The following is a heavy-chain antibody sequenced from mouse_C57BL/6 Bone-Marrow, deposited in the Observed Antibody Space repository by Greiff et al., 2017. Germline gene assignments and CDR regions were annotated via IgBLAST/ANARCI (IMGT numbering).Heavy chain of an antibody. CDR2: IYPRDGST. CDR3: AIITTVVAKGY. Sequence: VQLQESGPELVKPGASVKLSCKDSGYTFTSYDINWVKQRPGQGLEWIGWIYPRDGSTKYNEKFKGKATLTVDTSSSTAYMELHSLTSEDSAVYFCAIITTVVAKGYWGQGTTLTVSS. CDR1: GYTFTSYD. J-gene: IGHJ2*01. V-gene: IGHV1-85*01. D-gene: IGHD1-1*01.